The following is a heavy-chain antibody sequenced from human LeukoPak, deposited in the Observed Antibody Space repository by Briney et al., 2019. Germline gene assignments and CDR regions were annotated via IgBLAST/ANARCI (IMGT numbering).Heavy chain of an antibody. CDR2: IRSDGSNK. Sequence: GSLRLSCAGSGFSFSSYGMHWVRQAPGKGLEWMAFIRSDGSNKYYADSVKGRFTISRDNSKNTLYLQMNSLRAEDTAVYYCARILGSAWGGLGYWGQGTLVTVSS. CDR1: GFSFSSYG. CDR3: ARILGSAWGGLGY. D-gene: IGHD6-19*01. J-gene: IGHJ4*02. V-gene: IGHV3-30*02.